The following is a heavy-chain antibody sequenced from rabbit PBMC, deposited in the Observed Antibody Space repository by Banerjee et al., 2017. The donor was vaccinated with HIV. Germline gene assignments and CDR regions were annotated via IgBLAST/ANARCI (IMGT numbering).Heavy chain of an antibody. Sequence: QSLEESGGDLVKPGASLTLTCTASGFSFSNNYYMCWVRQAPGKGLELIACIDPGNSGSTYYASWAKGRFTISKTSSTTVTLQMTSLTAADTATYFCARIVGSLYYDGMDLWGQGTLVTVS. D-gene: IGHD4-2*01. CDR3: ARIVGSLYYDGMDL. CDR2: IDPGNSGST. CDR1: GFSFSNNYY. V-gene: IGHV1S40*01. J-gene: IGHJ6*01.